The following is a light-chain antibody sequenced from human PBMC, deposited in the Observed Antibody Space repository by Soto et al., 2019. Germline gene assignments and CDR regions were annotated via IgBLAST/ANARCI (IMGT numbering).Light chain of an antibody. CDR3: QQYNNGPAIT. J-gene: IGKJ5*01. Sequence: EIVMTQSPATLSVSQGERATLSCRASQSVRSNLAWYQHKPGQAPRLLIYGASTRATGIPATFSGSGSGTQFTLTISSLQSEDFAVYYCQQYNNGPAITFGQGTRWRL. CDR2: GAS. V-gene: IGKV3D-15*01. CDR1: QSVRSN.